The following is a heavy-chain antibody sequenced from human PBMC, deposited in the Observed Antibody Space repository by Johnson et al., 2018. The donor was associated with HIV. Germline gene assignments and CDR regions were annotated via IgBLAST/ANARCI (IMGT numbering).Heavy chain of an antibody. J-gene: IGHJ3*02. V-gene: IGHV3-15*01. Sequence: VQLVESGGDLVKPGGSLRLSCAASGFTFSNAWMNWVRQAPGKGLAWVGRIKSNSDGGAADYAAPVKDRFSISRDDSKNTLYLQMNSLKTEDTAVYYCTNPDTAMATGAFDIWGQGTMVTVSS. CDR3: TNPDTAMATGAFDI. D-gene: IGHD5-18*01. CDR2: IKSNSDGGAA. CDR1: GFTFSNAW.